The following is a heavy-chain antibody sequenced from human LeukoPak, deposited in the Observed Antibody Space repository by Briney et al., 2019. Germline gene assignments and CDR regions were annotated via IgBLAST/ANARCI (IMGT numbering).Heavy chain of an antibody. J-gene: IGHJ4*02. V-gene: IGHV4-30-4*08. D-gene: IGHD4-23*01. Sequence: SETLSLTCTVSGGSISSYYWSWIRQPPGKGLEWIGYTYYSGSTYYNPSLKSRVTISVDTSKNQFSLKLSSVTAADTAVYYCAREGYGGNSSNWGQGTLVTVS. CDR2: TYYSGST. CDR3: AREGYGGNSSN. CDR1: GGSISSYY.